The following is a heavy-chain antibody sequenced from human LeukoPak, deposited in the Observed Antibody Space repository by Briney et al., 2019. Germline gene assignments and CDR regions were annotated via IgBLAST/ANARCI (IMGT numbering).Heavy chain of an antibody. CDR2: ISSTSTYI. J-gene: IGHJ4*02. V-gene: IGHV3-21*01. D-gene: IGHD1-26*01. CDR3: ERDPTYYLRYGYFDS. CDR1: GFTFSSYS. Sequence: GGSLRLSCAASGFTFSSYSMNWVRQAPGKGLERVSSISSTSTYIYYADSVQGRFTISRDNTKNSLYLQMNSLRAEDTAVYYCERDPTYYLRYGYFDSWGQGTLVTVSS.